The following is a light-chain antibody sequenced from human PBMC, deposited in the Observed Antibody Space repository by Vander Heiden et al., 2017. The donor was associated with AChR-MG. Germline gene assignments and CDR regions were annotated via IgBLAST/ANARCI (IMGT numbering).Light chain of an antibody. V-gene: IGKV1-NL1*01. CDR2: AAS. CDR1: QGISNS. CDR3: QQYYSTLIT. Sequence: DIQMTQSPSSLSASVGDRVTITCRASQGISNSLAWYQQKPGKAPKLLLYAASRLESGVPSRFSGSGSGTDYTLTISSLQPEDFATYYCQQYYSTLITFGHGTRLEIK. J-gene: IGKJ5*01.